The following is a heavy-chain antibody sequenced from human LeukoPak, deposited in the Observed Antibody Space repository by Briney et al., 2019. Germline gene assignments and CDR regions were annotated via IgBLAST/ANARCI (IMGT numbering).Heavy chain of an antibody. J-gene: IGHJ5*02. Sequence: GGSPRLSCAASGFTFSSYAMHWVRQAPGKGLEYVSAISSNGGSTYYANSVKGRFTISRDNSKNTLYLQMGSLRAEDMAVYYCARAVRIAAREDWFDPWGQGTLVTVSS. D-gene: IGHD6-6*01. CDR3: ARAVRIAAREDWFDP. CDR2: ISSNGGST. CDR1: GFTFSSYA. V-gene: IGHV3-64*01.